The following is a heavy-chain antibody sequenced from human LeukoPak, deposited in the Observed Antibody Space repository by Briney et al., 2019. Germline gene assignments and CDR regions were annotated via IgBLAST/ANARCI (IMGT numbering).Heavy chain of an antibody. CDR2: ISPSGGST. J-gene: IGHJ5*02. V-gene: IGHV1-46*01. CDR1: GYTFTSNY. Sequence: RASVKVSCKAFGYTFTSNYMHWVRQAPGQGPEWMGVISPSGGSTTYAQKFQGRVTLTRDMSTSTDYLELSSLRSEDTPVYYCARDNSVRDEAWWFNPWGQGTLVTVSS. CDR3: ARDNSVRDEAWWFNP. D-gene: IGHD5-24*01.